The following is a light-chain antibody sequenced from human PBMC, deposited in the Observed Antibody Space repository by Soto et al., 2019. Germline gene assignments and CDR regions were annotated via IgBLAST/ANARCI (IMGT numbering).Light chain of an antibody. J-gene: IGKJ1*01. Sequence: DIQMTQSPSSVSASVGDRVTITCRASQAISTWLAWYQQNPGKAPKLLIYSASNLQSGVPSWFSGSGSGTDFTLTFSSLQPEDFASYYCQQANSFPRTFGQGTKVEIK. V-gene: IGKV1D-12*01. CDR3: QQANSFPRT. CDR1: QAISTW. CDR2: SAS.